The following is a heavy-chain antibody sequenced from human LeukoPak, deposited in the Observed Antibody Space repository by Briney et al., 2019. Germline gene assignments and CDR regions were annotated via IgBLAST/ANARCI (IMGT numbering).Heavy chain of an antibody. CDR3: ARDRDTYYFDY. CDR2: IKQDGSEK. J-gene: IGHJ4*02. V-gene: IGHV3-7*03. Sequence: GGSLRLSCAASGFTFSSYWMSWVRQAPGKGPEWVANIKQDGSEKYYVDSVKGRFTISRDNAKNSLYLQMNSLRAEDTAVYYCARDRDTYYFDYWGQGTLVTVSS. CDR1: GFTFSSYW.